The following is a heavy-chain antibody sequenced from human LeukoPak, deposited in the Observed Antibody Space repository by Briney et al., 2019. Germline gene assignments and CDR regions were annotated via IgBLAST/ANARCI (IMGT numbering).Heavy chain of an antibody. J-gene: IGHJ4*02. D-gene: IGHD3-10*01. CDR1: GYTFTSYG. V-gene: IGHV1-18*01. Sequence: ASVKVSCKASGYTFTSYGISWVRQAPGQGLEWMGWISAYNGNTNYAQKLQGRVTMTTDTSTSTAYMELRSLRSDDTAVYYCARGGVQYYGSGSYSDPFDYWGQGTLVTVSP. CDR3: ARGGVQYYGSGSYSDPFDY. CDR2: ISAYNGNT.